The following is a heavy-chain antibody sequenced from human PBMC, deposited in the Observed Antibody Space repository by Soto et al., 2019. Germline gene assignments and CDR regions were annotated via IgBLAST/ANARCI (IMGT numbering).Heavy chain of an antibody. V-gene: IGHV4-59*01. D-gene: IGHD5-18*01. J-gene: IGHJ4*02. CDR1: GGSISSYY. CDR2: IYYSGST. Sequence: SETLSLTCTVSGGSISSYYWSWIRQPPGKGLEWIGYIYYSGSTNYNPSLKSRVTISVDTSKNQFSLKLSSVTAADTAVYYCARHPAAYTAMVRYYFDYWGQGTLVTVSS. CDR3: ARHPAAYTAMVRYYFDY.